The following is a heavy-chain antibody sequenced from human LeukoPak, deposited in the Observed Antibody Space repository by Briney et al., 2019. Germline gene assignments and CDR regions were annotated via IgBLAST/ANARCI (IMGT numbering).Heavy chain of an antibody. Sequence: GASVKVSCKASGYSFIDYYIHWVRQAPGQGLEWMGWVNPHSGDTKFAQKFQGRVTMTRDTSINTAYMEVSSLRSDDTAVYYCARGNDFEGWFDPWGQGTLVTVSS. CDR2: VNPHSGDT. CDR3: ARGNDFEGWFDP. V-gene: IGHV1-2*02. CDR1: GYSFIDYY. D-gene: IGHD1-1*01. J-gene: IGHJ5*02.